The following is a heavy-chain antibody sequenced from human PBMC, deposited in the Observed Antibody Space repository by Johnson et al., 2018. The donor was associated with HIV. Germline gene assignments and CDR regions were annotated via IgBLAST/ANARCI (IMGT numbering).Heavy chain of an antibody. J-gene: IGHJ3*02. V-gene: IGHV3-30*02. D-gene: IGHD3-22*01. CDR3: ASRYYDDNTYSDACDI. CDR2: IRYDGSNK. CDR1: GFTFSSYG. Sequence: QVQLVESGGGVVQPGGSLRLSCAASGFTFSSYGMHWVRQAPGKGLEWVAFIRYDGSNKYYADSVKGRFTISRDNSKNTLYLQMNSLRAEDTAVYYCASRYYDDNTYSDACDIWGQGTMVTVSS.